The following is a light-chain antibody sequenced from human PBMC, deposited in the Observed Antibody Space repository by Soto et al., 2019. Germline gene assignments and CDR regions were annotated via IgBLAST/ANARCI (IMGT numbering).Light chain of an antibody. Sequence: DIVMTQSPDSLAVSLGERATINCKSSQSVLYSSNSKNCLAWYQQKPGQPPKLLIYWASTRESGVPDRFSGSGSGTDFTLTISTLQAEDVAVYYCQQFHTTPPPFGGGTRVEIK. CDR1: QSVLYSSNSKNC. J-gene: IGKJ4*01. CDR2: WAS. V-gene: IGKV4-1*01. CDR3: QQFHTTPPP.